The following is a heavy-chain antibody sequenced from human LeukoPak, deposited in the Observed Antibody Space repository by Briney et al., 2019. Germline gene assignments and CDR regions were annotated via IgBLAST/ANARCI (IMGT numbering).Heavy chain of an antibody. CDR1: GFTLSNYW. Sequence: GGSLRLSCSASGFTLSNYWIHWVRQAPGKGLAWVSAISGSGGSTYYADSVKGRFTISRDNSKNTLYLQMNSLRAEDTAVYYCSKDYSSGYYTYYYYYMDVWGKGTTVTVSS. V-gene: IGHV3-23*01. D-gene: IGHD3-22*01. J-gene: IGHJ6*03. CDR3: SKDYSSGYYTYYYYYMDV. CDR2: ISGSGGST.